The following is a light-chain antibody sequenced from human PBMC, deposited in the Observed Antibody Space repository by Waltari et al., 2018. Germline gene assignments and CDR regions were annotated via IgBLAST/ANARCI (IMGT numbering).Light chain of an antibody. CDR1: QSVLYSPNNKNY. CDR3: HLYANSPWT. J-gene: IGKJ1*01. CDR2: WAS. Sequence: DIVMTQSPDSLAVSLGERATINCKSSQSVLYSPNNKNYLAWYQQKPGQPPQLLLYWASTRESGVPDRFSGSGSGTDFTLTISSLQAEDVAVYYCHLYANSPWTFGQGTKVEVK. V-gene: IGKV4-1*01.